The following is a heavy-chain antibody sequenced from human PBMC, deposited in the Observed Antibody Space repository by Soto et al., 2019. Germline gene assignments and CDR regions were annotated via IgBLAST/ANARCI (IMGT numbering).Heavy chain of an antibody. CDR3: SRDVECRDGTISHREY. D-gene: IGHD3-3*01. Sequence: QVQLVQSGAEVKKPGSSVKVSCKASGGTFSSHVFSWVRQAPGQGLEWMGGIMPIIGTANYAQKFQGRVTITATESTSTAYMELRSLRSEDTAIYYGSRDVECRDGTISHREYWGQGTLVPVPP. J-gene: IGHJ4*02. CDR2: IMPIIGTA. CDR1: GGTFSSHV. V-gene: IGHV1-69*01.